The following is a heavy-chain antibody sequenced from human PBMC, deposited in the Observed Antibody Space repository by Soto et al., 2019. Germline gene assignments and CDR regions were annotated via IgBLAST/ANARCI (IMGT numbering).Heavy chain of an antibody. CDR2: IIPIFGTA. V-gene: IGHV1-69*13. CDR3: ARDRXDSSGWYFLSDFDY. D-gene: IGHD6-19*01. CDR1: GGSFSSYA. J-gene: IGHJ4*02. Sequence: SVKVSCKASGGSFSSYAISWVRQAPGQGLEWMGGIIPIFGTANYAQKFQGRVTITADESTSTAYMELSSLRSEDTAVYYCARDRXDSSGWYFLSDFDYWGQGTLVTVSS.